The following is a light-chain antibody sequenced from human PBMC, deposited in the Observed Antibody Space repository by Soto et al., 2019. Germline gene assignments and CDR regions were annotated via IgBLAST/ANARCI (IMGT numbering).Light chain of an antibody. CDR2: AAS. V-gene: IGKV3-20*01. CDR1: QSVTSN. Sequence: EIVITQSPATLSVSPGERATLSWRASQSVTSNLAWNQQKPGQAPRLLIYAASSGATGIPDRFSGSGSETDFTLTINRLEPEDFAVYYCQYYGNSRITFGQGTRLEIK. J-gene: IGKJ5*01. CDR3: QYYGNSRIT.